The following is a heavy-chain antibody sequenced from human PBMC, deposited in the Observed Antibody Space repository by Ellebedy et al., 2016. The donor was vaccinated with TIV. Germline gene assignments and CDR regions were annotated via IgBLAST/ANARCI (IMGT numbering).Heavy chain of an antibody. D-gene: IGHD2-21*02. Sequence: MPGGSLRLSFSVSGGSIGRYFWTWIRQSPEKGLEWIGYVFSSGYTNYNPSLESRVTISIDTSKGQFSLRLTSVTAADTAVYYCARGYDNTGFYDCPYDHWGQGTLVTVSS. CDR1: GGSIGRYF. V-gene: IGHV4-59*01. CDR2: VFSSGYT. CDR3: ARGYDNTGFYDCPYDH. J-gene: IGHJ4*02.